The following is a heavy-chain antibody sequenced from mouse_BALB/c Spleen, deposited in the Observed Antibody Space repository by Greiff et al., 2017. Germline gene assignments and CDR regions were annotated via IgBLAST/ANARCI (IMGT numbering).Heavy chain of an antibody. D-gene: IGHD2-3*01. J-gene: IGHJ4*01. V-gene: IGHV1-87*01. CDR3: ARWNGMDY. CDR2: IYPGDGDT. Sequence: VQLQQSGAELARPGASVKLSCKASGYTFTSYWMQWVKQRPGQGLEWIGAIYPGDGDTRYTQKFKGKATLTADKSSSTAYMQLSSLASEDSAVYYCARWNGMDYWGQGTSVTVSS. CDR1: GYTFTSYW.